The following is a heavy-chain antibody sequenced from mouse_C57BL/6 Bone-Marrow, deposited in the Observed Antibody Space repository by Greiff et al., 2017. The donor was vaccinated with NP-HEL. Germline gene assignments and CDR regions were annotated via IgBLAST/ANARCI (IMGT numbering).Heavy chain of an antibody. J-gene: IGHJ2*01. CDR1: GYTFTSYW. CDR2: IYPGNSDT. Sequence: SGTVLARPGASVKMSCKTSGYTFTSYWMHWVKQRPGQGLEWIGAIYPGNSDTSYNQKFKGKAKLTAVTSASTAYMELSNLTNEESADYYCTRRVTTVVAYDIDYWGQGTTLTVSA. CDR3: TRRVTTVVAYDIDY. D-gene: IGHD1-1*01. V-gene: IGHV1-5*01.